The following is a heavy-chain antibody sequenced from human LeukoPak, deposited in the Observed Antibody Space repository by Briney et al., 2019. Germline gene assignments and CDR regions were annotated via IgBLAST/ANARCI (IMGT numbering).Heavy chain of an antibody. CDR3: ARDDYYDSSGSNWFDP. Sequence: SETLSLTCTASGYSISSGYYWGWFSQPPGRGREWFGGFYHSGGTNYNPSSNNRVAISVVDTNNKFSLMLRSVTAADTAVYYCARDDYYDSSGSNWFDPWGQGTLVTVSS. CDR1: GYSISSGYY. J-gene: IGHJ5*02. D-gene: IGHD3-22*01. CDR2: FYHSGGT. V-gene: IGHV4-38-2*02.